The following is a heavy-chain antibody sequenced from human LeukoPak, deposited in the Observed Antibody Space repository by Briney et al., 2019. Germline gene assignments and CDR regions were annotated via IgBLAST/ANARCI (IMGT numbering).Heavy chain of an antibody. V-gene: IGHV5-51*01. CDR1: GYSLTSYW. Sequence: ESLKISCKGSGYSLTSYWIGWVRQMPGKGLEWMGIIYPGDSDTRYSPSFQGQVTISADKSISTAYLQWSSLKASDTAMYYCARSGIVATITSDFFDYWGQGTLVTVSS. D-gene: IGHD5-12*01. J-gene: IGHJ4*02. CDR3: ARSGIVATITSDFFDY. CDR2: IYPGDSDT.